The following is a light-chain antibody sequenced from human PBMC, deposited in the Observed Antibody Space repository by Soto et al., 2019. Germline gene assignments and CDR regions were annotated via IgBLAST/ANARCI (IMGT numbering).Light chain of an antibody. CDR1: QSVSSD. CDR2: GAS. Sequence: IVMAQSPDTLSVSPGERATLSCRASQSVSSDLAWYQQKPGQAPRLLIYGASTRATGIPARFSGRGSGTEYTLTISSLQSEDFAIYYCQHYNNWPPWTFGQGTKVDIK. CDR3: QHYNNWPPWT. J-gene: IGKJ1*01. V-gene: IGKV3-15*01.